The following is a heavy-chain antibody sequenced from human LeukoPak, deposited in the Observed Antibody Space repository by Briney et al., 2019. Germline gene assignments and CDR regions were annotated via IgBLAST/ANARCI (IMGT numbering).Heavy chain of an antibody. Sequence: SEALSLTCTVSGYSISSGYYWGWIRPPPGKGLEWTGSIYHSGSTYYNPSLKSRVTISVDTSKNQFSLKLSSVTAADTAVYYCARDFLRGLVNWFDPWGQGTLVTVSS. CDR3: ARDFLRGLVNWFDP. CDR1: GYSISSGYY. CDR2: IYHSGST. V-gene: IGHV4-38-2*02. J-gene: IGHJ5*02. D-gene: IGHD4-17*01.